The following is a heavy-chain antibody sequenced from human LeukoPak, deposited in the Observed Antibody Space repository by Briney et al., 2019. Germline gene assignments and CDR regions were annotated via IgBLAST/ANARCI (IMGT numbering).Heavy chain of an antibody. CDR3: AKGGVYDTVPWDFDY. CDR2: ISYDGSNK. J-gene: IGHJ4*02. V-gene: IGHV3-30*18. CDR1: GFTFSSYG. Sequence: GRSLRLSCAASGFTFSSYGMHWVRQAPGKGLEWVAVISYDGSNKYYADSVKGRFAISRDNSKNTLYLQMNSLRAEDTAVYYCAKGGVYDTVPWDFDYWGQGTLVTVPS. D-gene: IGHD3-9*01.